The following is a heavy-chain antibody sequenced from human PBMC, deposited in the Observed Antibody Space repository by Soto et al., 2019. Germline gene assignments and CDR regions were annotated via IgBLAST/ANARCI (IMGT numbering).Heavy chain of an antibody. Sequence: PGESLKISGKGSGYSFTSYWIGWVRQMPGKGLEWMGIIYPGDSDTRYSPSFQGQVTISADKSISTAYLQWSSLKASDTAMYYCARLLPAYKHHYYYCMVVRGKGTTVTGS. D-gene: IGHD3-16*01. CDR2: IYPGDSDT. J-gene: IGHJ6*04. CDR3: ARLLPAYKHHYYYCMVV. CDR1: GYSFTSYW. V-gene: IGHV5-51*01.